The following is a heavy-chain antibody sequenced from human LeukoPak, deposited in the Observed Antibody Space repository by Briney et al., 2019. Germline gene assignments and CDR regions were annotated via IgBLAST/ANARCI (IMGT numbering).Heavy chain of an antibody. CDR1: GFTFSSSA. CDR3: ARDRLRLGELPILNKKNNYFDY. D-gene: IGHD3-16*01. J-gene: IGHJ4*02. CDR2: ISTDAGST. V-gene: IGHV3-23*01. Sequence: GGSLRLSCAVSGFTFSSSAMSWVRRPPGKGLEWVSAISTDAGSTYYADSVRGRFTISRDNSRNTLYLQLNSLRAEDTAVYYCARDRLRLGELPILNKKNNYFDYWGQGTLVTISS.